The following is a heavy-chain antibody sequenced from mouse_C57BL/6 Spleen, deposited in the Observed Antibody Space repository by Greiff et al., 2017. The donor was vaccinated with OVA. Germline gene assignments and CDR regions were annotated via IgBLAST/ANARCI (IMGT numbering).Heavy chain of an antibody. CDR3: ARLPMVTTEEAYYFDY. D-gene: IGHD2-2*01. J-gene: IGHJ2*01. CDR1: GYSITSDY. Sequence: VQLKESGPGLAKPSQTLSLTCSVTGYSITSDYWNWIRKFPGNKLEYMGYISYSGSTYYNPSLKSRISITRDTSKNQYYLQLNSVTTEDTATYYCARLPMVTTEEAYYFDYWGQGTTLTVSS. CDR2: ISYSGST. V-gene: IGHV3-8*01.